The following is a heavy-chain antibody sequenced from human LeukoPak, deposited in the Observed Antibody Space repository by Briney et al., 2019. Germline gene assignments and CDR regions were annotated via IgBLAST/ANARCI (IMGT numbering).Heavy chain of an antibody. D-gene: IGHD6-13*01. J-gene: IGHJ6*03. CDR2: IDPNSGGT. Sequence: ASVKVSCKASGYTFTGYYMHWVRQAPGQGLEWMGWIDPNSGGTNYAQKFQGRVTMTRDTSISTAYMELSRLRSDDTAVYYCARLTPGIAAAGTFGVYYYYYYMDVWGKGTTVTISS. CDR1: GYTFTGYY. V-gene: IGHV1-2*02. CDR3: ARLTPGIAAAGTFGVYYYYYYMDV.